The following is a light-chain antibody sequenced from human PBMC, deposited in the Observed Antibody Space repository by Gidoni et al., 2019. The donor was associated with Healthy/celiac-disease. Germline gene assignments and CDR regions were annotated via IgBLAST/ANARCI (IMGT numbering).Light chain of an antibody. Sequence: QSVLTQPPSVSGAPGQRVTISCTGSSSNIGAGYDVHWYQQLPGTAPKLLIYGNSNRPSWVPDRFSGSKSGTSASLAITGLQAEDEADYYCQSYDSSLSALVVFGGGTKLTVL. CDR3: QSYDSSLSALVV. V-gene: IGLV1-40*01. CDR2: GNS. J-gene: IGLJ2*01. CDR1: SSNIGAGYD.